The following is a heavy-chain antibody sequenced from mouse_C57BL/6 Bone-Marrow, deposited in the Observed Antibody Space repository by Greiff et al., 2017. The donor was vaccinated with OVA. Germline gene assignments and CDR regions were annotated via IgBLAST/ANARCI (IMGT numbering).Heavy chain of an antibody. Sequence: EVQLVESGGGLVKPGGSMKLSCVASGFTFSNYWMHWVRQSPEQGLEWVAQIRLKSDNYTTHYAVSVKERFTISRDDSRSSVYLKMNNLRAEDTGIYYCTDWGDYWGQGTTLTVSS. D-gene: IGHD4-1*01. CDR1: GFTFSNYW. CDR3: TDWGDY. J-gene: IGHJ2*01. CDR2: IRLKSDNYTT. V-gene: IGHV6-3*01.